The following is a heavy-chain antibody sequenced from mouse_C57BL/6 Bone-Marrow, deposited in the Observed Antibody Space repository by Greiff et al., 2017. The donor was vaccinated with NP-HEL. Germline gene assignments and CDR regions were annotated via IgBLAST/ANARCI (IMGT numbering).Heavy chain of an antibody. J-gene: IGHJ1*03. D-gene: IGHD2-10*01. CDR2: IDPSDSET. V-gene: IGHV1-52*01. CDR1: GYTFTSYW. CDR3: ARRAYSHWYFDV. Sequence: VQLQQPGAELVRPGSSVKLSCKASGYTFTSYWMHWVKQRPIQGLEWIGNIDPSDSETHYNQKFKDKATLTVDKSSSTAYMQLSSLTSEDSAVYYCARRAYSHWYFDVWGTGTTVTVSS.